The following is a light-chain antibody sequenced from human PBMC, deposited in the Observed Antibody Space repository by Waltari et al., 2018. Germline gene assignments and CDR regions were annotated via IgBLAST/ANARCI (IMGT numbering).Light chain of an antibody. CDR1: QSISNN. CDR2: GAS. J-gene: IGKJ2*02. V-gene: IGKV3-15*01. CDR3: QQYNTWPPST. Sequence: EIVMTQSPAALSESPGERATLPCRASQSISNNLAWYQHKPGQPPRLPISGASTRATGVPARFSGSGSGTEFTLTISSLQSEDSAIYFCQQYNTWPPSTFGQGTKLEIK.